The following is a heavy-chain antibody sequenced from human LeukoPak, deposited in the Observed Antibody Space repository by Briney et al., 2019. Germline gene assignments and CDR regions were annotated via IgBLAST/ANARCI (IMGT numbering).Heavy chain of an antibody. J-gene: IGHJ4*02. V-gene: IGHV3-48*01. CDR1: GFTFSSYS. D-gene: IGHD3-10*01. Sequence: GGSLRLSCAASGFTFSSYSMNWVRQAPGKGLEWVSYISSSSSTIYYADSVKGRFTISRDNLKNTLYLQMNNLRAEDTAMYYCARGEYYHDSGTVGVDDFWGQGTLVTVSS. CDR2: ISSSSSTI. CDR3: ARGEYYHDSGTVGVDDF.